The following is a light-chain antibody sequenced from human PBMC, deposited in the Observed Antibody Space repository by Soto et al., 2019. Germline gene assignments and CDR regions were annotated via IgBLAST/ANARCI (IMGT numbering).Light chain of an antibody. Sequence: EIVLTQSPGTLSLSPGERATLSCRASQSVSSSYLAWYQQKPGQAPRLLIYGASSRATGIPDRFSGSGSGTDFTLTISRLEPEDLAVNYCQQYGSSPETFGQGTKVEI. J-gene: IGKJ1*01. CDR2: GAS. V-gene: IGKV3-20*01. CDR1: QSVSSSY. CDR3: QQYGSSPET.